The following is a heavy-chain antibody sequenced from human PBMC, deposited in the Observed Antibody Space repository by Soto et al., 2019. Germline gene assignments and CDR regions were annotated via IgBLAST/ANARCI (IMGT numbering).Heavy chain of an antibody. CDR3: ERDWASHGMDV. J-gene: IGHJ6*02. Sequence: SETLSLTCAVYGGSFSGYYWSWIRQPPGKGLEWIGEINHSGSTNYNPSLKSRLTISVDTSKNQLSLRVRSVTAADTAVYYCERDWASHGMDVWGQGTRVTVSS. D-gene: IGHD3-16*01. CDR2: INHSGST. CDR1: GGSFSGYY. V-gene: IGHV4-34*01.